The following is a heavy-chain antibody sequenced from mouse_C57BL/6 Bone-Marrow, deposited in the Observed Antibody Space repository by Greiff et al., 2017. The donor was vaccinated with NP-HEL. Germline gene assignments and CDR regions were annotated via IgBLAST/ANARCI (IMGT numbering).Heavy chain of an antibody. CDR3: ARGDYARDHFDY. Sequence: VQRVESGAELVRPGASVKLSCKASGYTFTDYYINWVKQRPGQGLEWIARIYPGSGNTYYNEKFKGKATLTAEKSSSTAYMQLSSLTSEDSAVYFCARGDYARDHFDYWGQGTTLTVSS. J-gene: IGHJ2*01. CDR1: GYTFTDYY. V-gene: IGHV1-76*01. D-gene: IGHD1-1*02. CDR2: IYPGSGNT.